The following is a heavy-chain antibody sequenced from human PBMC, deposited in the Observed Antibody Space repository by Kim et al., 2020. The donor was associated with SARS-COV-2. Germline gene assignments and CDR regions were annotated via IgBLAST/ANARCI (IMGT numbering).Heavy chain of an antibody. Sequence: GGSLRLSCEASGFTFNSYAMHWVRQAPGKGLEWVAVISYDGSRQYYGDSAEGRFTISRDNSKNTLYLQMNSLKAEDTALYYCAKDYGAPRIYVTLDYLG. CDR2: ISYDGSRQ. J-gene: IGHJ4*01. D-gene: IGHD3-16*01. V-gene: IGHV3-30*18. CDR3: AKDYGAPRIYVTLDY. CDR1: GFTFNSYA.